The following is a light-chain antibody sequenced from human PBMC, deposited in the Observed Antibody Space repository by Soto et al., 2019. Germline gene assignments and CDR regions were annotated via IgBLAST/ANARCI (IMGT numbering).Light chain of an antibody. J-gene: IGLJ1*01. Sequence: QSALTQPASVSGSPGQSITISCTGTSSDVGGYNYVSWYQQHPGKAPKVMIYEVSNRPSGVSNRFSGSKSGNTASLTISGLQAEDEADYYCSSYTSTSTYVLGTGTKLTVL. CDR3: SSYTSTSTYV. CDR1: SSDVGGYNY. V-gene: IGLV2-14*01. CDR2: EVS.